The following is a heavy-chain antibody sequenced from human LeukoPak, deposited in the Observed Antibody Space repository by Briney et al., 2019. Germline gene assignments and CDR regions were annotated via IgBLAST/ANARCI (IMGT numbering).Heavy chain of an antibody. D-gene: IGHD1-1*01. V-gene: IGHV3-7*05. J-gene: IGHJ4*02. CDR2: VNPDGSEK. CDR1: GFGFSTFW. CDR3: ARGHWKMDY. Sequence: PGGSLRLSCAASGFGFSTFWMSWVRQTPGRGLEWVAYVNPDGSEKDYVDSVKGRFTISRDNAKSSLFLQMDSLRAEDTAVYCCARGHWKMDYWGQGTLVTVSS.